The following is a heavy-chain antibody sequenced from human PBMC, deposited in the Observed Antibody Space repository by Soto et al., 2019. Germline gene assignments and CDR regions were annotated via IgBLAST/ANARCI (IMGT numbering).Heavy chain of an antibody. V-gene: IGHV1-18*01. CDR1: GYTFTKYG. D-gene: IGHD5-18*01. Sequence: ASVKVSCKASGYTFTKYGISWVRQAPGQGLEWMGWITAYTGNTNYAQKLQGRVTLTTDTSTSTAYMELSSLRSEDTAVYYCARGMGYSYGATFDYWGQGTLVTVSS. CDR3: ARGMGYSYGATFDY. CDR2: ITAYTGNT. J-gene: IGHJ4*02.